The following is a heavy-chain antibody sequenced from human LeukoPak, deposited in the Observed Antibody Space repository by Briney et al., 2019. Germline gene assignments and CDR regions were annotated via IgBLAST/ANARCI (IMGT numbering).Heavy chain of an antibody. D-gene: IGHD6-13*01. J-gene: IGHJ4*02. Sequence: SETLSLTCTVSGGSISNYYWSWIRQPPGKGLEWIGFIYYSGSTNYNPSLKSRVTISVDTSKNQFSLKVRSVTPADTAVYYCARHPIAAAPFDYWGQGTLVTVPS. CDR1: GGSISNYY. CDR2: IYYSGST. V-gene: IGHV4-59*01. CDR3: ARHPIAAAPFDY.